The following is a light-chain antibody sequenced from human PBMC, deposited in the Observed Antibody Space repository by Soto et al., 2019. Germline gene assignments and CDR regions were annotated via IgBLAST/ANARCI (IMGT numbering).Light chain of an antibody. V-gene: IGKV1-5*01. CDR3: RQHNSYS. CDR1: QRMTSW. J-gene: IGKJ1*01. Sequence: IQQTLSPSTLSAYVRDRVTITCRASQRMTSWLAWYQQKPGEAPKVLIYDASSLESGVPSRFSGSESGTEFTLTISSLQPDDIATYYCRQHNSYSFGQGTKVEIK. CDR2: DAS.